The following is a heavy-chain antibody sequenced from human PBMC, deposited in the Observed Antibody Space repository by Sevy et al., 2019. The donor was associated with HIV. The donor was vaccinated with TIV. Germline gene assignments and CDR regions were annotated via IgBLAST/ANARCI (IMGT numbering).Heavy chain of an antibody. D-gene: IGHD3-3*01. Sequence: GGSLRLSCAASGFTFSSYGMHWVRQAPGKGLEWVAFIRYDGSNKYYADSVKGRFTISRDNSKNTLYLQMNSLRAEETAVYYCAKDGITIFGVANSAGMDVWGQGTTVTVSS. CDR2: IRYDGSNK. CDR3: AKDGITIFGVANSAGMDV. CDR1: GFTFSSYG. V-gene: IGHV3-30*02. J-gene: IGHJ6*02.